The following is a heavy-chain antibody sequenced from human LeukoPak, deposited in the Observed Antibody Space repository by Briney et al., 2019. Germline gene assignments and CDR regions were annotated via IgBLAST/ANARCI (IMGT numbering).Heavy chain of an antibody. CDR1: GYTFTSYD. D-gene: IGHD2-2*01. V-gene: IGHV1-8*01. CDR2: MNPNSGNT. CDR3: ARGLRGSPAFDC. Sequence: GASVKVSCKASGYTFTSYDINWVRQATGQGLEWMGWMNPNSGNTGYAQKFQGRVTMTRNTSISTASMELSRLRSDDTAVYYCARGLRGSPAFDCWGQGTLVTVSS. J-gene: IGHJ4*02.